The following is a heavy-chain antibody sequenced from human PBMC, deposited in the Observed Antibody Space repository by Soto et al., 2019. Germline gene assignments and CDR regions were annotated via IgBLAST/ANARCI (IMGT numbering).Heavy chain of an antibody. CDR2: ISAYNGNT. CDR1: GYTFTSYG. Sequence: ASVKVSCKASGYTFTSYGISWVRQAPGQGLEWMGWISAYNGNTNYAQKLQGRVTMTTDTSTSTAYMELRSLRSDDTAVYYCARVPSWAYSSGWYGWKAVLYDYWGQGTLVTVSS. V-gene: IGHV1-18*01. CDR3: ARVPSWAYSSGWYGWKAVLYDY. J-gene: IGHJ4*02. D-gene: IGHD6-19*01.